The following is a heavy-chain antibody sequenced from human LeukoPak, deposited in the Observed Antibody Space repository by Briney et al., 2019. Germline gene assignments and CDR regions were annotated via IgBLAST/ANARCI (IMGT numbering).Heavy chain of an antibody. D-gene: IGHD3-10*01. CDR3: RLLDYYGSGSYYNGDAFDI. V-gene: IGHV4-30-2*01. Sequence: SQTLSLTCTVSGGSISSGGYYWSWIRQPPGKGLEWIGYIYHSGSTYYNPSLKSRVTISVDRSKNQFSLKLSSVTAADTAVYYCRLLDYYGSGSYYNGDAFDIWGQGTMVTVSS. J-gene: IGHJ3*02. CDR1: GGSISSGGYY. CDR2: IYHSGST.